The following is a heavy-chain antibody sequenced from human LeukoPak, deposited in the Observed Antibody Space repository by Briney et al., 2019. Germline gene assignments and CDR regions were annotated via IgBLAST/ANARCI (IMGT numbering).Heavy chain of an antibody. J-gene: IGHJ4*02. V-gene: IGHV3-64*05. CDR3: VKGSTMVRGPFDY. Sequence: GGSLRLSCSASGFTFSSYAMHCVRQAPGKGLEYVSVISSNGGNTYYADSVKGRFTISRDNSKNTLYFQMSSLRAEDTAVYYCVKGSTMVRGPFDYWGQGTLVTVSS. D-gene: IGHD3-10*01. CDR2: ISSNGGNT. CDR1: GFTFSSYA.